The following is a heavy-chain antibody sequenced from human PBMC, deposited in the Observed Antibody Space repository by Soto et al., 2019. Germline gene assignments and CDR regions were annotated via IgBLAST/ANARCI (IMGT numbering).Heavy chain of an antibody. D-gene: IGHD2-2*02. V-gene: IGHV1-46*03. Sequence: QVQLVQSGAEVKKPGASVKVSCKASGYTFTSYYMHWVRQAPGQGLEWMGIINPSGGSTSFAQKFQGRVPMTRDTSTSTFYVELSSLRSEDTAVYYCTSAYCSSTSCYTDVWGQGTTVTVSS. CDR2: INPSGGST. CDR1: GYTFTSYY. J-gene: IGHJ6*02. CDR3: TSAYCSSTSCYTDV.